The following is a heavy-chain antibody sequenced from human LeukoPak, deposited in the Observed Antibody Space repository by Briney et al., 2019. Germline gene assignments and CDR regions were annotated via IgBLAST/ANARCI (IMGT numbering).Heavy chain of an antibody. Sequence: GGSLRLSCAASGFTFSSYEMNWVRQAPGKGLEWVSYISSSGSTIYYADSVKGRFTISRDNAKNSLYLQMNSLRAEDTAVYYCARVYGYYDNSGYYPYFDYWGQGTLVTVSS. J-gene: IGHJ4*02. CDR2: ISSSGSTI. CDR3: ARVYGYYDNSGYYPYFDY. D-gene: IGHD3-22*01. CDR1: GFTFSSYE. V-gene: IGHV3-48*03.